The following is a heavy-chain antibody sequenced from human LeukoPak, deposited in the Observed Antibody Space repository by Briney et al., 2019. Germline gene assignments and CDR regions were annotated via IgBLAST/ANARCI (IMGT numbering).Heavy chain of an antibody. D-gene: IGHD1-26*01. Sequence: PSETLSLTCAVYGGSFSGYYWSWIRQPPGKGLEWIGEINHSGSTNYNPSLKSRVTISVDTSKNQFSLKLSSVTVADTAVYYCARGLPRWGARLRWFDPWGQGTLVTVSS. CDR1: GGSFSGYY. CDR3: ARGLPRWGARLRWFDP. J-gene: IGHJ5*02. CDR2: INHSGST. V-gene: IGHV4-34*01.